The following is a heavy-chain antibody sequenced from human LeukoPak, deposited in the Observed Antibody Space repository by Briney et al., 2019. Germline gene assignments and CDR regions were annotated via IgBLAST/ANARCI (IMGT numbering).Heavy chain of an antibody. CDR2: ISGSGGST. Sequence: GGSLRLSCAASGFTFSSYAMSWVRQAPGKGLEWVSAISGSGGSTYYADSVKGRFTISRDNSKNTLYLQMNSLRAEDTAVYYCAHPTLAAGEGYWGQGTLVTVSS. V-gene: IGHV3-23*01. D-gene: IGHD6-13*01. CDR1: GFTFSSYA. J-gene: IGHJ4*02. CDR3: AHPTLAAGEGY.